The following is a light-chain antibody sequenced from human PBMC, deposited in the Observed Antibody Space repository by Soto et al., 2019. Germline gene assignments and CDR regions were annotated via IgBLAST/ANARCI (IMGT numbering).Light chain of an antibody. Sequence: EIVLTQSPGTLSLSPGERATLSCRASQNIDNSFLAWYQQKPGQAPRFLIYVASTRATGIPARFSASGSGTDFTLSISSVETEDFAVDYCQQYGTSPWTFGQGTKVDIK. CDR2: VAS. V-gene: IGKV3-20*01. CDR3: QQYGTSPWT. J-gene: IGKJ1*01. CDR1: QNIDNSF.